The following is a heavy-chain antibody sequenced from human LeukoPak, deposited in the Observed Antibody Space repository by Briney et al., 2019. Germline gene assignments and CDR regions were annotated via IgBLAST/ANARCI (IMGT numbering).Heavy chain of an antibody. D-gene: IGHD2-15*01. V-gene: IGHV4-30-4*08. Sequence: NPSETLSLTCTVSGGSLSSGDYYWRWIRQPPGKGLEWIGYIYYSGSTYYNPSLESRVTISVDTSKNQFSLKLSSVTAADTAVYYCASEGDIVVVVAATRDKMGAFDIWGQGTMVTVSS. CDR2: IYYSGST. J-gene: IGHJ3*02. CDR1: GGSLSSGDYY. CDR3: ASEGDIVVVVAATRDKMGAFDI.